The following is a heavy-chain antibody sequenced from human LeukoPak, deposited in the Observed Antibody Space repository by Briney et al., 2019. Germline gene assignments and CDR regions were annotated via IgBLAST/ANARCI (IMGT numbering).Heavy chain of an antibody. J-gene: IGHJ4*02. CDR3: AKDDGAAAGTGHFDY. V-gene: IGHV3-23*01. D-gene: IGHD6-13*01. Sequence: GGSLRLSCEASGFTFSSYDMTWVRQAPGRGLEWVSSIRPSGDNTYYADSVKGRFTISRDNSKNTLYLQMNSLRAEDTAVYYCAKDDGAAAGTGHFDYWGQGTLVTVSS. CDR2: IRPSGDNT. CDR1: GFTFSSYD.